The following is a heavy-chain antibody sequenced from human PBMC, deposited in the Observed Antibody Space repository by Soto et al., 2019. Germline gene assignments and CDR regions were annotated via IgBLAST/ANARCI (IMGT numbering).Heavy chain of an antibody. CDR1: DAYIINGDYS. V-gene: IGHV4-30-2*01. CDR3: ARGREGPFFDF. J-gene: IGHJ5*01. CDR2: IYSSGRS. Sequence: TLSHTYTVSDAYIINGDYSWSWNRQPPGRALEWIGYIYSSGRSDYNPSLKSRVTISIDRSKNQFSLRLTSVTAADAAVYYCARGREGPFFDFWGQGALVTVSS.